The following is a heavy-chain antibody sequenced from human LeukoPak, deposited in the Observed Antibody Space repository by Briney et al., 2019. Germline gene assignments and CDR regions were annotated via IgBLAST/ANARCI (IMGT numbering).Heavy chain of an antibody. CDR3: ARSASGGWYSSSWYVSRDYYYYYMDV. CDR2: IYYSGST. CDR1: GYSISSGYY. Sequence: SETLSLTCTVSGYSISSGYYWGWIRQPPGKGLEWIGSIYYSGSTYYNPSLKSRVTISVDTSKNQFSLKLSSVTAADTAVYYCARSASGGWYSSSWYVSRDYYYYYMDVWGKGTTVTISS. V-gene: IGHV4-38-2*02. D-gene: IGHD6-13*01. J-gene: IGHJ6*03.